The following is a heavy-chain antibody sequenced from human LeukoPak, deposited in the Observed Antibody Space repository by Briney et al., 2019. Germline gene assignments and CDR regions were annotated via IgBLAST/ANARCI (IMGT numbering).Heavy chain of an antibody. J-gene: IGHJ5*02. D-gene: IGHD3-3*01. Sequence: NPSETLSLTCAVSGGSISSGGYYWSWIRQPAGKGLEWIGRIYTSGSTNYNPSLKSRVTMSVDTSKNQFSLKLSSVTAADTAVYYCARGPQLPLWSGYHRRNWFDPWGQGTLVTVSS. V-gene: IGHV4-61*02. CDR1: GGSISSGGYY. CDR3: ARGPQLPLWSGYHRRNWFDP. CDR2: IYTSGST.